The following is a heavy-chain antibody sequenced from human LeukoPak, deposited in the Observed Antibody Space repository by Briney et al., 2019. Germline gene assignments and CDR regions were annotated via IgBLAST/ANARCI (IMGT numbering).Heavy chain of an antibody. J-gene: IGHJ1*01. D-gene: IGHD3-16*02. Sequence: PSETLSLTCTVSGGSISSYYWSWIRQPPGKGLEWIGYIYYSGSTNYNPSLKSRVTISADTSKNQFSLKLSSVTAADTAVYYCATWGYDYVWGSYREYFQHWGQGTLVTVSS. CDR3: ATWGYDYVWGSYREYFQH. CDR1: GGSISSYY. CDR2: IYYSGST. V-gene: IGHV4-59*08.